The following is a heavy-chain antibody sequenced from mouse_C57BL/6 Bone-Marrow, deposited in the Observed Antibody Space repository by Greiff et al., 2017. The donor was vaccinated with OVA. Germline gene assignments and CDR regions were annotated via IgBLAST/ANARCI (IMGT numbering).Heavy chain of an antibody. CDR1: GYAFSSSW. Sequence: QLQQSGPELVKPGASVKISCKASGYAFSSSWMNWVKQRPGKGLEWIGRIYPGDGDTNYNGKFKGKATLTADKSYSTAYMQLSSLTSEDSAVYFCAREGANWDGWFAYWGQGTLVTVSA. CDR3: AREGANWDGWFAY. D-gene: IGHD4-1*01. J-gene: IGHJ3*01. CDR2: IYPGDGDT. V-gene: IGHV1-82*01.